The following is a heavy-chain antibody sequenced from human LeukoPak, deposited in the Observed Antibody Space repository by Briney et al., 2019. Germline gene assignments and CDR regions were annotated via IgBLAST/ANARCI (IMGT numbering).Heavy chain of an antibody. CDR2: IRYDGSNK. J-gene: IGHJ4*02. CDR1: GFTFSSYG. CDR3: AKDRGYDLEYFDY. D-gene: IGHD3-3*01. V-gene: IGHV3-30*02. Sequence: GGSLRLSCAASGFTFSSYGMHWVRQAPAKGLEWVAFIRYDGSNKYYADSVKGRFTISRDNSKNTLYLQMNSLRAEDTAVYYCAKDRGYDLEYFDYWGQGTLVTVSS.